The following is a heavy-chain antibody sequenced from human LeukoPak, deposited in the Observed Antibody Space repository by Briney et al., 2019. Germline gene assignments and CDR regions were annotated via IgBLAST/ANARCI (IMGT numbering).Heavy chain of an antibody. CDR1: GFTFSSYA. CDR3: ARESEAFDI. Sequence: GGSLILSCAASGFTFSSYAMHWVRQAPGKGLEWVAVIWYDGSNKYYADSVKGRFTISRDNSKNTLFLQMNSLRAEDTAVYYCARESEAFDIWGQGTMVTVSS. J-gene: IGHJ3*02. CDR2: IWYDGSNK. V-gene: IGHV3-33*01.